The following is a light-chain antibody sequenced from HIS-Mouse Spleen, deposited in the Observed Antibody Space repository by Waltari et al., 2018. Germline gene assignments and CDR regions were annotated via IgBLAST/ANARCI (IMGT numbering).Light chain of an antibody. CDR3: QQYYSTPLT. V-gene: IGKV4-1*01. Sequence: DIVMTQSTDYLAVSLGERATINRKSSQSVLYSSNNKNYLAWYQQKPGQPPKLLIYWASTRESGVPDRFSGSGSGTDFTLTISSLQAEDVAVYYCQQYYSTPLTFGGGTKVEIK. CDR2: WAS. CDR1: QSVLYSSNNKNY. J-gene: IGKJ4*01.